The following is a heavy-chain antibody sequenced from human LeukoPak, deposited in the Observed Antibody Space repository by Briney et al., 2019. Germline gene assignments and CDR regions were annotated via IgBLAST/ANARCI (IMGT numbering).Heavy chain of an antibody. CDR1: GGSISSYY. J-gene: IGHJ5*02. Sequence: SETLSLTCTVSGGSISSYYWSWIRQPAGKGLEWIGRIYTSGSTNYNPSLKSRVTMSVDTSKNQFSLKLSSVTAADTAVYYCAGNPYYYGSGKRSEPINWFDPWGQGTLVTVSS. V-gene: IGHV4-4*07. CDR3: AGNPYYYGSGKRSEPINWFDP. CDR2: IYTSGST. D-gene: IGHD3-10*01.